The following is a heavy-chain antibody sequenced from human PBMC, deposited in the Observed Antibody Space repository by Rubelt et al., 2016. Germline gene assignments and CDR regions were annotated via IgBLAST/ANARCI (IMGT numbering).Heavy chain of an antibody. CDR3: ASRSSNWFDP. CDR1: GVPITNTNSY. V-gene: IGHV4-39*07. CDR2: IFFSGAT. J-gene: IGHJ5*02. Sequence: QLQLQESGPGLVKPSETLSLNCSVSGVPITNTNSYWAWIRQAPGKGPEWIGYIFFSGATYYNPSLKSRISISVDMSKNQFSLKLTSVTAADTAVYFCASRSSNWFDPWGQGALVTVSS.